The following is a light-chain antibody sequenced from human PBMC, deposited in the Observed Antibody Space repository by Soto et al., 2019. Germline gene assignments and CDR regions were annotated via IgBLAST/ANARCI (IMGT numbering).Light chain of an antibody. CDR3: QQYNSYFYT. Sequence: DIQMTHSPSTLSASVGDRVTLICLASQRIGYWLAWYQQKPGKAPKVLIHKASSLASGVPSRFSGSGSGTQFTLTISSLQPDDCATYYCQQYNSYFYTFGQGTKLEI. V-gene: IGKV1-5*03. J-gene: IGKJ2*01. CDR1: QRIGYW. CDR2: KAS.